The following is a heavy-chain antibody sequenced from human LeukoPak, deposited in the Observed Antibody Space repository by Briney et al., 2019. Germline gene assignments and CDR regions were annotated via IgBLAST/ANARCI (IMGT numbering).Heavy chain of an antibody. CDR2: IIPIFGTA. D-gene: IGHD2-2*02. CDR3: ARVVRTEYQLLYRDYYYYMDV. Sequence: ASVKVSCKASGYTFTSYGISWVRQAPGQGLEWMGGIIPIFGTANYAQKFQGRVTITTDESTSTAYMELSSLRSEDTAVYYCARVVRTEYQLLYRDYYYYMDVWGKGTTVTVSS. J-gene: IGHJ6*03. V-gene: IGHV1-69*05. CDR1: GYTFTSYG.